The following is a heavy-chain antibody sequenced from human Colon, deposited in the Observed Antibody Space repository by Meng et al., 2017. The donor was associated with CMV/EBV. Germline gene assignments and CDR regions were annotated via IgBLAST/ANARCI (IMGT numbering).Heavy chain of an antibody. J-gene: IGHJ4*02. CDR3: ARLGDKANWDYFDY. V-gene: IGHV5-51*01. D-gene: IGHD5-18*01. CDR2: VYPGDSDT. CDR1: GYSFTSYW. Sequence: KGSGYSFTSYWIGWVRQMPGKGLEWMGIVYPGDSDTRYSPSFEGQVTISVDKSISTAYLQWSSLKASDIAMYYCARLGDKANWDYFDYWGQGTLVTVSS.